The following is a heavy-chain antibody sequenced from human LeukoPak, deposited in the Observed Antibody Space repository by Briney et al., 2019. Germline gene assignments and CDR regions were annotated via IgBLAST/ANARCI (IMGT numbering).Heavy chain of an antibody. CDR2: IWQGGSER. Sequence: GGSLTLSCVASGFTFSSHWMSWVRQAPGKGLEWVANIWQGGSERYYVDSVKGRFTISRDNAKNSLYLQMNSLGAEDTAIYYCARDQNLISWGLDYFDYWGQGTLVTVSS. J-gene: IGHJ4*02. CDR3: ARDQNLISWGLDYFDY. V-gene: IGHV3-7*01. D-gene: IGHD3-16*01. CDR1: GFTFSSHW.